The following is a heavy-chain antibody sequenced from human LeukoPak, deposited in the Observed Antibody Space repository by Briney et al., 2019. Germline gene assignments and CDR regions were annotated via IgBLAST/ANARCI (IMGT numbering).Heavy chain of an antibody. J-gene: IGHJ4*02. D-gene: IGHD3-3*01. CDR3: ARGVPYASWSGPHYSDY. CDR2: ISYDGSNK. CDR1: GFTFSSYG. V-gene: IGHV3-30*03. Sequence: PGRSLRLSCAASGFTFSSYGMHWVRQAPGKGLEWVAVISYDGSNKYYADSVKGRFTISRDNSKNTLYLQMNSLRAEDTAVYYCARGVPYASWSGPHYSDYWGQGTLVTVSS.